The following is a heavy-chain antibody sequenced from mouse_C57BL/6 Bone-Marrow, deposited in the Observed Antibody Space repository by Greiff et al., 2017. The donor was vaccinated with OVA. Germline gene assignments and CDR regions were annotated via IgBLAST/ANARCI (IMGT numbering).Heavy chain of an antibody. CDR3: ARGLYGYHWYFDV. CDR2: IDPNSGGT. J-gene: IGHJ1*03. CDR1: GYTFTSYW. V-gene: IGHV1-72*01. Sequence: QVQLQQPGAELVKTGASVKLSCKASGYTFTSYWMHWVKQRPGRGLEWIGRIDPNSGGTKYNEKVKSKATLTVDKPSSTAYMQLSSLTSEDSAVYYCARGLYGYHWYFDVWGTGTTVTVSS. D-gene: IGHD2-2*01.